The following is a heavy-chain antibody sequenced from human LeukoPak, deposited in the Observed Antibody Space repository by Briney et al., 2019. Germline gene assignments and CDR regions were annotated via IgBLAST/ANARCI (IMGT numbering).Heavy chain of an antibody. D-gene: IGHD2-15*01. CDR1: GGSISSYY. CDR3: ARGYCSGGSCPQGYYYGMYV. Sequence: KPSETLSLACTVSGGSISSYYWSWIRQPPGKGLEWIGYIYYSGSTNYNPSLKSRVTISVDTPKNQFSLKLSSVTAADTAVYYCARGYCSGGSCPQGYYYGMYVWGQGTTVTLSS. J-gene: IGHJ6*02. CDR2: IYYSGST. V-gene: IGHV4-59*01.